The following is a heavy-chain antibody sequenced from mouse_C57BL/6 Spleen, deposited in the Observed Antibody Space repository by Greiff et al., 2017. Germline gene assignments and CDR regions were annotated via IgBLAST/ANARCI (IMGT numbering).Heavy chain of an antibody. CDR2: IYPGDGDT. Sequence: QVQLQQSGAELVKPGASVKISCKASGYAFSSYWMNWVKQRPGKGLEWIGQIYPGDGDTNYNGKFKGKATLTADKSSSTAYMQLSSLTSEDSAVYFCARSPYYYDDAYWYFDVWGTGTTVTVSS. CDR1: GYAFSSYW. CDR3: ARSPYYYDDAYWYFDV. D-gene: IGHD2-4*01. V-gene: IGHV1-80*01. J-gene: IGHJ1*03.